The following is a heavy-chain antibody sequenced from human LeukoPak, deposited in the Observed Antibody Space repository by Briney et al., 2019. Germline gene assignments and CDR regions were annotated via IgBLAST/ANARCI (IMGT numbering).Heavy chain of an antibody. CDR3: ARFPMIVVVTTTASAFDI. CDR2: ISASGNNK. Sequence: GGSLRLSCAASGFTFSSYAMSWVRQAPGKGLEWVSSISASGNNKYYGDSVRGRFTISRDNSKNTLSLQMNSLTADDTAVYFCARFPMIVVVTTTASAFDIWGQGTLVTVSS. V-gene: IGHV3-23*01. CDR1: GFTFSSYA. J-gene: IGHJ3*02. D-gene: IGHD3-22*01.